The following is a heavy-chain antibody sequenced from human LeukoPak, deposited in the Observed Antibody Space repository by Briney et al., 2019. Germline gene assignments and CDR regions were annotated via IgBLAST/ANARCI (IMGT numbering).Heavy chain of an antibody. Sequence: GGSLRLSCAASGFTFSSYSMNWVRQAPGKGLEWVSYISSSSSTIYYADSVKGRFTISRDNAKNSLYLQMNSLRAEDTAVYYCVRGNPYNWSYWGQGTLVTVSS. CDR3: VRGNPYNWSY. CDR2: ISSSSSTI. D-gene: IGHD1-1*01. J-gene: IGHJ4*02. CDR1: GFTFSSYS. V-gene: IGHV3-48*04.